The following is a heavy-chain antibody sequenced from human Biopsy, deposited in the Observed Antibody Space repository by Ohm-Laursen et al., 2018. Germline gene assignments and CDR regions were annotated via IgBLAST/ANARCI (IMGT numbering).Heavy chain of an antibody. Sequence: SLRLSCAASGFTFSDYYMSWIRQAPGRGLEWVSHISGIGDTTYYADSVKGRFTISRDNSKNSLYLQMNSLRAEDTAVYYCARDLTWGPYFANWGQGTLVIVSS. CDR2: ISGIGDTT. V-gene: IGHV3-11*01. CDR1: GFTFSDYY. CDR3: ARDLTWGPYFAN. J-gene: IGHJ4*02. D-gene: IGHD3-16*01.